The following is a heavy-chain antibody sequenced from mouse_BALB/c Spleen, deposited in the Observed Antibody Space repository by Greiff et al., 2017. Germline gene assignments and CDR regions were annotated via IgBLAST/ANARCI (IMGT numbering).Heavy chain of an antibody. D-gene: IGHD3-2*01. CDR3: ARGQLGFPYYYAMDY. Sequence: VKLVESGPGLVAPSQSLSITCTVSGFSLTSYGVHWVRQPPGKGLEWLGVIWAGGSTNYNSALMSRLSISKDNSKSQVFLKMNSLQTDDTAMYYCARGQLGFPYYYAMDYWGQGTSVTVSS. V-gene: IGHV2-9*02. CDR2: IWAGGST. J-gene: IGHJ4*01. CDR1: GFSLTSYG.